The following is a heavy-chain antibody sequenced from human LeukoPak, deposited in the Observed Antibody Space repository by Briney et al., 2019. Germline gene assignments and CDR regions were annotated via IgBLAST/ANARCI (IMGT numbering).Heavy chain of an antibody. CDR3: ARQSSVRRVTMVRGVIGRAFDI. D-gene: IGHD3-10*01. V-gene: IGHV4-30-2*01. CDR2: IYHSGST. Sequence: PSQTLSLTCTVSGGSISSGGYYWSWIRQPPGKGLEWIGYIYHSGSTYYNPSLKSRVTISVDRSKNQFSLKLSSVTAADTAVYYCARQSSVRRVTMVRGVIGRAFDIWGQGTMVTVSS. CDR1: GGSISSGGYY. J-gene: IGHJ3*02.